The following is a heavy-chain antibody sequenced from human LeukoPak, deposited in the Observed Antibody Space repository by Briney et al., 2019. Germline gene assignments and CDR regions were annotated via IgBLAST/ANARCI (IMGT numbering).Heavy chain of an antibody. CDR2: IYSSGST. Sequence: SETLSLTCTVSGGSISSYYWSWIRQPAGKGLEWIGRIYSSGSTNYNPSLKSRVTISVDKSKNQFSLKLTSVTAADTAVYYCARSVSGDSFYYYYMDVWGKGTTVTVSS. D-gene: IGHD2-21*02. CDR1: GGSISSYY. CDR3: ARSVSGDSFYYYYMDV. V-gene: IGHV4-4*07. J-gene: IGHJ6*03.